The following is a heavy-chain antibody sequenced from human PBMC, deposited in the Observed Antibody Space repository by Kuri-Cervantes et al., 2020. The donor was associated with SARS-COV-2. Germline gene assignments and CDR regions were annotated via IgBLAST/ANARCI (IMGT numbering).Heavy chain of an antibody. D-gene: IGHD2-15*01. J-gene: IGHJ4*02. Sequence: SGPTLVKPTQTLTLTCTFSGFSLSTSGVGVGWIRQPPGKALEWLALIYWDDDKRYGPSLKSRLTITKDTSKNQVVLTMANMDPVDTATYFCARIQYFFDYWGQGTLVTVSS. V-gene: IGHV2-5*05. CDR1: GFSLSTSGVG. CDR3: ARIQYFFDY. CDR2: IYWDDDK.